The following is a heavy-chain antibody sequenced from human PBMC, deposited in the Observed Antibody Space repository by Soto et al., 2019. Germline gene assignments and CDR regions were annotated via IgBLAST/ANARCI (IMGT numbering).Heavy chain of an antibody. CDR3: ARAGHYYDSSGYAT. D-gene: IGHD3-22*01. J-gene: IGHJ5*02. Sequence: ASVKVSFKASGHSFATSGISWVRQAPGQGLEWMGWISAYNGNTNYEQKLQDRVTMTTDTSTSTAYLELRSLRSDDTAVYYCARAGHYYDSSGYATWGQGTLVTVSS. CDR2: ISAYNGNT. V-gene: IGHV1-18*01. CDR1: GHSFATSG.